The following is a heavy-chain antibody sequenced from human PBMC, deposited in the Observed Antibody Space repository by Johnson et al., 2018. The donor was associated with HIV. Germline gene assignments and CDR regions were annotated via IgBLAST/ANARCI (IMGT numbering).Heavy chain of an antibody. CDR1: GLTFDDYA. CDR3: ARLDEIAAAGTGDAFDI. CDR2: IYSGGST. D-gene: IGHD6-13*01. V-gene: IGHV3-9*01. Sequence: VQLVESGGGLVQPGRSLRLSCAASGLTFDDYAMHWVRQAPGKGLEWVSVIYSGGSTYYADSVRGRFTISRDNSKNTLYLQMNSLRAEDTALYYCARLDEIAAAGTGDAFDIWGQGTMVIVSS. J-gene: IGHJ3*02.